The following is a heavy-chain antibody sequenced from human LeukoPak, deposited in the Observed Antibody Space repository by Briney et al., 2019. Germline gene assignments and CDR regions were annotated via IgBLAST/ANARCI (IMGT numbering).Heavy chain of an antibody. D-gene: IGHD4-17*01. CDR1: GFTFNNYA. Sequence: GGSLRLSCAASGFTFNNYAMSWVRQAPGKGLEWVSAISGSGGNTYYADSVKGRFTISRDNSKNTLYLQMNSLRAEDTAVYYCARDPVYYGDTPRGFDLWGQGTLVTVSS. CDR3: ARDPVYYGDTPRGFDL. V-gene: IGHV3-23*01. CDR2: ISGSGGNT. J-gene: IGHJ5*02.